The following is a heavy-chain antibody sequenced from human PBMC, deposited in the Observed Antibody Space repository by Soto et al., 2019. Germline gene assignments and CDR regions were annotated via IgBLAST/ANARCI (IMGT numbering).Heavy chain of an antibody. J-gene: IGHJ4*02. D-gene: IGHD4-17*01. CDR1: GFTFSSYG. CDR3: AKGTVTTPDDY. Sequence: QVQLVESGGGVVQPGRSLRLSCAASGFTFSSYGMRWVRQAPGKGLEWVAVISYDGSNKYYADSVKGRFTISRDNSENTLSLQMNSLRAEDTALYYCAKGTVTTPDDYWGQGTLVTVAS. CDR2: ISYDGSNK. V-gene: IGHV3-30*18.